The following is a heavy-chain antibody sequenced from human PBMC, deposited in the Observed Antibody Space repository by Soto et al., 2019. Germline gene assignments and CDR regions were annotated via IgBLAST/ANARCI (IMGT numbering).Heavy chain of an antibody. J-gene: IGHJ6*02. V-gene: IGHV1-69*13. Sequence: ASVKVSCKASGGTFSSYAISWVRQAPGQGLEWMGGIIPIFGTANYAQKFQGRVTITADESTSTAYMELSSLRSEDTAVYYCARRGLGYCTNGVCYTRYYYGMDVWGQGTTVTVSS. CDR1: GGTFSSYA. CDR2: IIPIFGTA. D-gene: IGHD2-8*01. CDR3: ARRGLGYCTNGVCYTRYYYGMDV.